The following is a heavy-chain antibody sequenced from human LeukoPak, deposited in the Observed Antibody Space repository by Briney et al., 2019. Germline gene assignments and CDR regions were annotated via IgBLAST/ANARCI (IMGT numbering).Heavy chain of an antibody. J-gene: IGHJ1*01. V-gene: IGHV3-48*04. CDR1: GFTFSSYS. Sequence: GGSLRLSCAASGFTFSSYSMMWVRQAPGKGLEWVSYISSSSTTIYYADSVKGRFTISRDNAKNSLSLRMNSLSAEDTAVYYCATGYSSGWYFYFQHWGQGSLVSVSS. CDR2: ISSSSTTI. D-gene: IGHD6-19*01. CDR3: ATGYSSGWYFYFQH.